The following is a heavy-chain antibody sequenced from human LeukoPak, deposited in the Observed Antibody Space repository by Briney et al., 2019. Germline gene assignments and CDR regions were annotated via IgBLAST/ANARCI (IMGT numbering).Heavy chain of an antibody. D-gene: IGHD5/OR15-5a*01. J-gene: IGHJ4*02. CDR2: MGPRNGYT. CDR1: GYTFTSYD. CDR3: ARGWISGAVSEHYFEN. Sequence: GASVKVSCKASGYTFTSYDINWVRQAPGQGLEWMGWMGPRNGYTGSAQRFQGRITMTRDTSISTAYMELSSLTSDDTAVYYCARGWISGAVSEHYFENWGQGTRVTVSS. V-gene: IGHV1-8*01.